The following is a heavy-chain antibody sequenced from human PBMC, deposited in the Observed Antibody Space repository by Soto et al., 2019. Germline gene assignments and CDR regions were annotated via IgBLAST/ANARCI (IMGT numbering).Heavy chain of an antibody. CDR3: ASGYCSGGSCYLFDY. J-gene: IGHJ4*02. CDR1: GGSISSGGYS. V-gene: IGHV4-30-2*01. D-gene: IGHD2-15*01. Sequence: SETLSLTCAVSGGSISSGGYSWSWIRQPPGKGLEWIGYIYHSGSTYYNPSLKSRVTISVDRSKNQFSLKLSSVTAADTAVYYCASGYCSGGSCYLFDYWGQGTLVTVYS. CDR2: IYHSGST.